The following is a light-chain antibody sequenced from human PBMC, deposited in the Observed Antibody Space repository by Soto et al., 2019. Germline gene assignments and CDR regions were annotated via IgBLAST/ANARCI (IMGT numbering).Light chain of an antibody. J-gene: IGLJ2*01. V-gene: IGLV2-11*01. CDR2: DVS. Sequence: QSALTQPRSVSGSPGQSVTISCTGTSSDVGGYNYVSWYQQHPGKAPKLMINDVSKRPSGVPDRFSGSKSGNTASLTISGLQAEDEADYYCCSYAGRYTVLFGGGTKLTVL. CDR3: CSYAGRYTVL. CDR1: SSDVGGYNY.